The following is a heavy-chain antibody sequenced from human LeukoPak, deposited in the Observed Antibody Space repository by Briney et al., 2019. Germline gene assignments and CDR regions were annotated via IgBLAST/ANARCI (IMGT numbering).Heavy chain of an antibody. D-gene: IGHD3-10*01. J-gene: IGHJ6*03. Sequence: GGSLRLSCAASGFSVSSNYMTWVRQAPGKGLEWVSVIHSGGRAYYADSVKGRFTTSRDNSKNTLDLQMNSLSVEDTAVYYCVGVETITMVRGASGDVWGKGTTVNVS. CDR2: IHSGGRA. V-gene: IGHV3-66*02. CDR1: GFSVSSNY. CDR3: VGVETITMVRGASGDV.